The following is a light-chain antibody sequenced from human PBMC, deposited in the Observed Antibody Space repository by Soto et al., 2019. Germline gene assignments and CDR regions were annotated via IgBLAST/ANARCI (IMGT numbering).Light chain of an antibody. J-gene: IGLJ2*01. V-gene: IGLV1-40*01. CDR3: QSCDVSLTGGV. CDR1: RSNIGASFD. Sequence: QSVLTQPPSVSGAPGQKITISCNGSRSNIGASFDVHWYHQLPGTPPRLLIFGNSNRPSGVPDRFSASKSPTSASLAITGLQAEDEGDYYCQSCDVSLTGGVFGGGTKLTVL. CDR2: GNS.